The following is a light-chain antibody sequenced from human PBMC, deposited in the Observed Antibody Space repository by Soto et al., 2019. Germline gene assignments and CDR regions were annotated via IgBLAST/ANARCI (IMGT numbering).Light chain of an antibody. CDR3: QQYNNWPRT. Sequence: EVVMTQSPATLSVSPGERATLSCRASQTVFSNLAWYQQKPGQAPRLLMYCAYTRPTGAPARFRGSGSATEVTLTTSSLQSEDFAVYYLQQYNNWPRTFGQGTKVEI. J-gene: IGKJ1*01. CDR2: CAY. CDR1: QTVFSN. V-gene: IGKV3-15*01.